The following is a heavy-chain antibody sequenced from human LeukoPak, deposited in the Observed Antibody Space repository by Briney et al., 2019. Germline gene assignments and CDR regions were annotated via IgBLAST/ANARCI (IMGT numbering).Heavy chain of an antibody. CDR2: IYYSGST. J-gene: IGHJ5*02. V-gene: IGHV4-39*01. D-gene: IGHD1-26*01. CDR3: ARHKKSGSYSPMSNWFDP. CDR1: GGSISSSSYY. Sequence: SETLSLTCTVSGGSISSSSYYWGWIRQPPGKGLEWIGSIYYSGSTYYNPSLKSRVTISVDTSKNQFSLKLSSVTAADTAVYYCARHKKSGSYSPMSNWFDPWGQGTLVTVSS.